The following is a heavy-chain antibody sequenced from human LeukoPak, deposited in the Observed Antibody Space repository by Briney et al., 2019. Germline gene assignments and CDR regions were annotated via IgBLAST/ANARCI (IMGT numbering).Heavy chain of an antibody. CDR2: LSSGRSP. CDR1: GFAISTYA. CDR3: ARQLGYCAAGTCYFDS. Sequence: PGGSLRLSCAASGFAISTYAMAWVRQAPGKGLEWISSLSSGRSPSYSDSPEGRLTMSSDNARNTLYLQMDNLRGEDTAMYYCARQLGYCAAGTCYFDSWGHGTQVTVSS. D-gene: IGHD2-8*02. V-gene: IGHV3-69-1*01. J-gene: IGHJ4*01.